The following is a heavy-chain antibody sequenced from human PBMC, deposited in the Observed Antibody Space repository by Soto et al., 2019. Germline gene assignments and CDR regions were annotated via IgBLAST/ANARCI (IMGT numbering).Heavy chain of an antibody. CDR3: VFGDCTTTSCSYYFYGLDV. Sequence: SVKVSCKASGGNFRRYAISWVRQAPGQGLGWMGGILPIFGSPSHAQKFQGRVTVTADESTSTAYLELTSLTSEDTAMYYCVFGDCTTTSCSYYFYGLDVWGQGSPVTVSS. CDR1: GGNFRRYA. D-gene: IGHD2-2*01. J-gene: IGHJ6*02. V-gene: IGHV1-69*13. CDR2: ILPIFGSP.